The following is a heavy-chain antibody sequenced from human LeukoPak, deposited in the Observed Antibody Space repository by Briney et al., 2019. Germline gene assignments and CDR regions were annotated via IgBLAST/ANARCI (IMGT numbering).Heavy chain of an antibody. CDR1: GGSFSGYY. Sequence: LETLSLTCAVYGGSFSGYYWSWIRQPPGKGLEWIGEINHSGSTNYNPSLKSRVTISVDTSKNQFSLKLSSVTAAHTAVYYCARGRPSSSFDYWGQGTLVTVSS. CDR2: INHSGST. CDR3: ARGRPSSSFDY. V-gene: IGHV4-34*01. J-gene: IGHJ4*02. D-gene: IGHD6-6*01.